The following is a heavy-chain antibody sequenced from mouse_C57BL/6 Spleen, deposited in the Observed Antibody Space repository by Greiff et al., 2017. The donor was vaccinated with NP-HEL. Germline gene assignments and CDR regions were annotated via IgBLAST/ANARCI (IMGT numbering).Heavy chain of an antibody. D-gene: IGHD2-4*01. Sequence: VQVVESDAELVKPGASVKISCKVSGYTFTDHTIHWMKQRPEQGLEWIGYIYPRDGSTKYNEKFKGKATLTADKSSSTAYMQLNSLTSEDSAVYFCARSRYDYDSYFDYWGQGTTLTVSS. J-gene: IGHJ2*01. V-gene: IGHV1-78*01. CDR3: ARSRYDYDSYFDY. CDR2: IYPRDGST. CDR1: GYTFTDHT.